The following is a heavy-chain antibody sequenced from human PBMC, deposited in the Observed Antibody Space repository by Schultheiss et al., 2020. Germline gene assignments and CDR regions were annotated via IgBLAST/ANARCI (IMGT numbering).Heavy chain of an antibody. Sequence: GGSLRLSCADTGVSFSDFAMSWVRQAPGKGLEWVAVISYDGSNKYYADSVKGRFTISRDNSKNTLYLQMNSLRAEDTAVYYCARETRYCSSTSCYVLDYWGQGTLVTVSS. D-gene: IGHD2-2*01. CDR3: ARETRYCSSTSCYVLDY. V-gene: IGHV3-30-3*01. J-gene: IGHJ4*02. CDR1: GVSFSDFA. CDR2: ISYDGSNK.